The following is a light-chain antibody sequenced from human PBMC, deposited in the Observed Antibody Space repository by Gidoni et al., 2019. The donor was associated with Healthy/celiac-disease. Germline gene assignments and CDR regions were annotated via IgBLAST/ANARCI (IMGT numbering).Light chain of an antibody. CDR3: QAWDSSTVV. J-gene: IGLJ2*01. Sequence: SYELTQPPSVSVSPGQTSSITCSGDKLWDKYACWYQQQPGQSPVLVIYQDSKRPSGIPERFSGSNSGNTATLTISGTQAMDEADYYCQAWDSSTVVFGGGTKLTVL. CDR2: QDS. V-gene: IGLV3-1*01. CDR1: KLWDKY.